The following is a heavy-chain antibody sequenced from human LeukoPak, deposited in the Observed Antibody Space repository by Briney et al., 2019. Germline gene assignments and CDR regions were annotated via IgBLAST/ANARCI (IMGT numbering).Heavy chain of an antibody. D-gene: IGHD6-19*01. V-gene: IGHV4-59*12. Sequence: SETLSLTCTVSGGSISSYYWSWIRQPPGKGLEWIGYIYYSGSTNYNPSLKSRVTISVDTSKNQFSLKLSSVTAADTAVYYCARDSVAGTLWFRRHYYYMDVWGKGTTVTISS. CDR1: GGSISSYY. CDR2: IYYSGST. J-gene: IGHJ6*03. CDR3: ARDSVAGTLWFRRHYYYMDV.